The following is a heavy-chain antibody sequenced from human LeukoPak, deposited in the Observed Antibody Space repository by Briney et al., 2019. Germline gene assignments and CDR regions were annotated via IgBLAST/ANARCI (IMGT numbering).Heavy chain of an antibody. CDR2: INPNSGGT. D-gene: IGHD3-22*01. V-gene: IGHV1-2*02. CDR1: GYTFTGYY. J-gene: IGHJ6*03. CDR3: ARVAYYCDSSGYYFEGNYYYYYYMDV. Sequence: ASVKVSCKASGYTFTGYYMHWVRQAPGQGLEWMGWINPNSGGTNYAQKFQGRVTMTRDTSISTAYMELSRLRSDDTAVYYCARVAYYCDSSGYYFEGNYYYYYYMDVWGKGTTVTVSS.